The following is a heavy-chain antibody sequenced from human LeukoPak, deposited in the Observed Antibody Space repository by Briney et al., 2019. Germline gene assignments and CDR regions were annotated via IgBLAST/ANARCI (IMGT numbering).Heavy chain of an antibody. D-gene: IGHD3-10*01. Sequence: KPGGSLRLSCAASGFTFSTYAMSWVRLAPGKGLEWVSGISGSGASTYYADSVKGRFTSSRDNSNNTLYVQMNSLRVEDTAVYYCAKSGGLSGSGRLAMDVWGQGTTVTVSS. CDR1: GFTFSTYA. J-gene: IGHJ6*02. CDR2: ISGSGAST. CDR3: AKSGGLSGSGRLAMDV. V-gene: IGHV3-23*01.